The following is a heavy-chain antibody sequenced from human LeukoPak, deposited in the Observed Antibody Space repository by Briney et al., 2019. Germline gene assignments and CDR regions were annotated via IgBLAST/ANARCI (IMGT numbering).Heavy chain of an antibody. CDR2: ISSSSSYI. D-gene: IGHD3-22*01. CDR3: ARARMIAEMDYYYYMDV. J-gene: IGHJ6*03. CDR1: GFTFSSYS. V-gene: IGHV3-21*01. Sequence: PGGSLRLSCAAPGFTFSSYSMNWVRQAPGKGLEWVSSISSSSSYIYYADSVKGRFTISRDNAKNSLYLQMNSLRAEDTAVYYCARARMIAEMDYYYYMDVWGKGTTVTVSS.